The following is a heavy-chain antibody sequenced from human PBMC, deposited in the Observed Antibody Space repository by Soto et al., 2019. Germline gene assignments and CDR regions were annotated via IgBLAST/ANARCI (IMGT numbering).Heavy chain of an antibody. CDR1: GGSISSYY. Sequence: SETLSLTCTVSGGSISSYYWSWIRQPPGKGLEWIGYIYYSGSTNYNPSLKSRVTISVDTSKNQFSLKLSSVTAADTAVYYCARERWGEGTPGAFDIWGQGTMVTVSS. J-gene: IGHJ3*02. V-gene: IGHV4-59*01. D-gene: IGHD3-16*01. CDR2: IYYSGST. CDR3: ARERWGEGTPGAFDI.